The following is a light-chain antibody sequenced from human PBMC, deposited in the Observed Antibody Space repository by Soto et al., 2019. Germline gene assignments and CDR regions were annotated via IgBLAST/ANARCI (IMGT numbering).Light chain of an antibody. V-gene: IGKV3-20*01. J-gene: IGKJ1*01. CDR2: GAS. Sequence: EIVLTQSPGTLSLSPGERATLSCRASQSLTNNYFAWYQQKPGRALRLLIDGASTRATGIPDRFSGSASGTVFPLTISRLEPEDVAVYYCQQYEAVVTFGQGTKVEI. CDR3: QQYEAVVT. CDR1: QSLTNNY.